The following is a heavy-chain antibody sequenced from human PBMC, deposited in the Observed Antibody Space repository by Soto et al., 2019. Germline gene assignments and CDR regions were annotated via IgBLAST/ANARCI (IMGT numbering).Heavy chain of an antibody. CDR3: ARGGDYRFDY. CDR1: GGSISSSYW. D-gene: IGHD4-17*01. V-gene: IGHV4-4*02. J-gene: IGHJ4*02. CDR2: IYHSGST. Sequence: QVQLQESGPGLVKPSGTLSLTCAVSGGSISSSYWWSWVRQPPGKGLEWIGEIYHSGSTNYSPSLESRVPISLDKSKNQFSLNLSSVTAADTAVYYCARGGDYRFDYWGQGSLVTVSS.